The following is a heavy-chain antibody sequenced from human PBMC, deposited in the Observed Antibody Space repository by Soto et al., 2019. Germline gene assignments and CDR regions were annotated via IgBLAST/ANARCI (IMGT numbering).Heavy chain of an antibody. J-gene: IGHJ4*02. V-gene: IGHV1-3*01. CDR2: INAGNGNT. CDR3: ARAPPRYCSGGSCIFDY. Sequence: ASVKVSCKASGYTFTSYAMHWVRQAPGQRLEWMGWINAGNGNTKYSQKFQGRVTITRDTSARTAYMELSRLRSEDTALYYCARAPPRYCSGGSCIFDYWRQGTLVTGSS. CDR1: GYTFTSYA. D-gene: IGHD2-15*01.